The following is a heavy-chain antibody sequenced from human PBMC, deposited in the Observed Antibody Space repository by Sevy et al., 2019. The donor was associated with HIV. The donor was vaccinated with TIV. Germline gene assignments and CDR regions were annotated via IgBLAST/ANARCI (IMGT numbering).Heavy chain of an antibody. CDR3: VRDFNGYSDY. J-gene: IGHJ4*02. CDR1: DLRNYW. V-gene: IGHV3-74*01. D-gene: IGHD3-22*01. CDR2: MNQDGNII. Sequence: GGSLRLSCVASDLRNYWMHWVRQVPGKGLVWVSRMNQDGNIINYADSVKGQFIISRDNARNTLYLQMNSLRADDTAVYYCVRDFNGYSDYWGQGTLVTVSS.